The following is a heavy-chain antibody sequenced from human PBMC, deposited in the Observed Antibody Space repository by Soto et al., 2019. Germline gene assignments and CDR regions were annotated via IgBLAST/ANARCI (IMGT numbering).Heavy chain of an antibody. CDR2: IYPGDSDT. Sequence: PGESLKISCKGSGYSFTSYWIGWVRQMPGKGLEWMGIIYPGDSDTRYSPSFQGQVTISADKSISTAYLQWSSLKASDTAMYYCARVEVAARPDYYGMDVWGQGTTVTVSS. V-gene: IGHV5-51*01. CDR3: ARVEVAARPDYYGMDV. CDR1: GYSFTSYW. J-gene: IGHJ6*02. D-gene: IGHD6-6*01.